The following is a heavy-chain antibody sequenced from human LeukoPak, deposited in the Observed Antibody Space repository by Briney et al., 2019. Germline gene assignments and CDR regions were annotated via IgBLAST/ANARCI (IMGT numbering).Heavy chain of an antibody. Sequence: ASVKVSCKASGYTFTSYGLSWVRQAPGQGLEWMGWISTYNGNTHYAQKFQGRVTMTTDTSTSTAYMEVTSLRSDDTAVYYCARGVGGGYDYWGQGTLVTVSS. CDR1: GYTFTSYG. V-gene: IGHV1-18*01. D-gene: IGHD3-16*01. J-gene: IGHJ4*02. CDR3: ARGVGGGYDY. CDR2: ISTYNGNT.